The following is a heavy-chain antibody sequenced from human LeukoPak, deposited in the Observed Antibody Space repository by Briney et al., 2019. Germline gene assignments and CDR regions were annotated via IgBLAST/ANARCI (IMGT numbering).Heavy chain of an antibody. CDR1: GFTFSSSA. V-gene: IGHV3-23*01. CDR2: ISNNGGYT. J-gene: IGHJ5*02. Sequence: TGGSLRLSCAASGFTFSSSAMSWVRQAPGKGLEWVSAISNNGGYTYYADSVQGRFTISRDNSKSTLCLQMNSLRAEDTAVYYCARERGYSSGSFDPWGQGTLVTVSS. CDR3: ARERGYSSGSFDP. D-gene: IGHD6-19*01.